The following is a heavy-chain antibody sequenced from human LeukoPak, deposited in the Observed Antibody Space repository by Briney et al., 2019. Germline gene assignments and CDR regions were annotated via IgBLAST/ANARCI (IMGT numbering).Heavy chain of an antibody. CDR1: GYTLTHYY. Sequence: ASVKVSCKAFGYTLTHYYIHWVRQAPGQGLEWMEWINPNSGGTYYAQKFQGRVTMTRDTSISTAYMELSRLRSDDTAVYYCARGDYYDSGTYRNWFDPWGQGTLVTVSS. CDR2: INPNSGGT. D-gene: IGHD3-10*01. J-gene: IGHJ5*02. V-gene: IGHV1-2*02. CDR3: ARGDYYDSGTYRNWFDP.